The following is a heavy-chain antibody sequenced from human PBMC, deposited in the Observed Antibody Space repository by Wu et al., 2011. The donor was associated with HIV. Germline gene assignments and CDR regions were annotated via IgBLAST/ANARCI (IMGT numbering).Heavy chain of an antibody. CDR1: GYTFTTYG. J-gene: IGHJ6*03. V-gene: IGHV1-18*01. CDR2: IRTYNGET. Sequence: QVQLVQSGAEVKKPGASVKVSCKASGYTFTTYGISWVRQAPGQGLEWIGWIRTYNGETNYAQKFQGRVTVTTDTSTSTVYMEVRSLRSDDTAVYYCARDRHPMVGPWYYYYYMDVWAKGPRSPSP. D-gene: IGHD3-10*01. CDR3: ARDRHPMVGPWYYYYYMDV.